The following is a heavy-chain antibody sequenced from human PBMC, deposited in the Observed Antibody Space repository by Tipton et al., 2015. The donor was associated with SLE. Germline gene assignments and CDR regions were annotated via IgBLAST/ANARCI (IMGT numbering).Heavy chain of an antibody. J-gene: IGHJ4*02. CDR2: IFHSGST. Sequence: GLVKPSETLSLTCTVSGYSINSADCWGWIRQPPGKGLEWIGSIFHSGSTYYNPSLKTRVTISVDTSKSQFSLHLRSVTAADTAVYYCARFMAAPSILDYWGQGTLVTVSS. CDR3: ARFMAAPSILDY. CDR1: GYSINSADC. V-gene: IGHV4-38-2*02. D-gene: IGHD6-13*01.